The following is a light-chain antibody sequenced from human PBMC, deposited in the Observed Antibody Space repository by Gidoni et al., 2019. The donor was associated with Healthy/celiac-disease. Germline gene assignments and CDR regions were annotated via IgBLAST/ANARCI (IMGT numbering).Light chain of an antibody. Sequence: AIRMTQSPSSFSASTGDRVTITCRASQGISSYLAWYQQKPGKAPKLLIYAASTLQSGVPSRFSGSGSGTDFTLTISCLQSEDFATYYCQQYYSYPQTFGQXTKVEI. J-gene: IGKJ1*01. CDR1: QGISSY. CDR2: AAS. CDR3: QQYYSYPQT. V-gene: IGKV1-8*01.